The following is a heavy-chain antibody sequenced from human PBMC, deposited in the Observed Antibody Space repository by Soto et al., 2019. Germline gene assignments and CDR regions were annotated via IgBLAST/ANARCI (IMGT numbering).Heavy chain of an antibody. V-gene: IGHV3-21*01. CDR2: ISSSSSYI. CDR3: AREGPPGLRGLGFDP. D-gene: IGHD4-17*01. J-gene: IGHJ5*02. Sequence: GGSLSLSCAASGFTFSSYSMNWVRQAPGKGLEWVSSISSSSSYIYYADSVKGRFTISRDNAKNSLYLEMNSLRAEDTAVYYCAREGPPGLRGLGFDPWGQGTLVTVSS. CDR1: GFTFSSYS.